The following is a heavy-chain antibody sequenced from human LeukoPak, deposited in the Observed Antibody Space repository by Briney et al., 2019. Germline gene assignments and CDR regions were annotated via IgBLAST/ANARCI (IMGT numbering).Heavy chain of an antibody. J-gene: IGHJ4*02. CDR3: ARAVRPDYYDSSGYNPFDY. CDR1: GGTFSSYA. D-gene: IGHD3-22*01. Sequence: ASVKVSCKASGGTFSSYAISWVRQAPGQGLEWMGRIIPIFGIANYAQKFQGRVTITADKSTSTAYMELSSLRSEDTAVYYCARAVRPDYYDSSGYNPFDYWGQGTLVTVSS. V-gene: IGHV1-69*04. CDR2: IIPIFGIA.